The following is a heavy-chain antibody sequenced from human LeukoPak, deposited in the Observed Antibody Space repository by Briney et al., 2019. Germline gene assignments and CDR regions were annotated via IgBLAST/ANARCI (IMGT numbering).Heavy chain of an antibody. Sequence: PGGSLRLSCVASGFTFSSNVMIWVRQAPGKGLEWVSSIPASGGSTYYADSVKGRFTISRDNSKNTLYLQMNSLRAEDTAVYYCAKDLLLYGSGSYSYFDYWGQGTLVTVSS. CDR1: GFTFSSNV. CDR2: IPASGGST. V-gene: IGHV3-23*01. J-gene: IGHJ4*02. CDR3: AKDLLLYGSGSYSYFDY. D-gene: IGHD3-10*01.